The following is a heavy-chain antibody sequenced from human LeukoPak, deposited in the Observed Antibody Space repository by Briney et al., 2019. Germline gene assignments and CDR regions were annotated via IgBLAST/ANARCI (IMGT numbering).Heavy chain of an antibody. CDR3: AKEGTWTRTFDY. Sequence: QTGGSLRLSCAASGFTFSSYGMHWVRQAPGKGLEWLAVISYDGSNKYYADSVKGRFTISRDNSKNTLYLQMNSLRAEDTAVYYCAKEGTWTRTFDYWGQGTLVTVSS. D-gene: IGHD1/OR15-1a*01. CDR1: GFTFSSYG. CDR2: ISYDGSNK. J-gene: IGHJ4*02. V-gene: IGHV3-30*18.